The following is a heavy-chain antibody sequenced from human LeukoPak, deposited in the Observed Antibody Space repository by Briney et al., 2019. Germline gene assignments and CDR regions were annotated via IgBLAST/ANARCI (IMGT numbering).Heavy chain of an antibody. D-gene: IGHD3-3*01. CDR1: GFTFSDYY. V-gene: IGHV3-11*01. CDR3: AKDAYYDFWSGSVGHFDY. CDR2: ISSSGSTI. J-gene: IGHJ4*02. Sequence: GGSLRLSCAASGFTFSDYYMSWIRQAPGKGLEWVSYISSSGSTIYYADSVKGRFTISRDNAKNSLYLQMNSLRAEDTALYYCAKDAYYDFWSGSVGHFDYWGQGTLVTVSS.